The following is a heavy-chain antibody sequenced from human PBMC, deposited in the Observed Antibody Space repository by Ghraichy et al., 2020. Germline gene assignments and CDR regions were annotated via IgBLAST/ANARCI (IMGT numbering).Heavy chain of an antibody. D-gene: IGHD6-13*01. CDR2: IYYSGST. V-gene: IGHV4-39*01. J-gene: IGHJ6*02. Sequence: SETLSLTCTVSGGSISSSSYYWGWIRQPPGKGLEWIGSIYYSGSTYYNPSLKSRVTISVDTSKNQFSLKLSSVTAADTAVYYCARHKYSSSWYSRGRRYYYGMDVWGQGTTVTVSS. CDR1: GGSISSSSYY. CDR3: ARHKYSSSWYSRGRRYYYGMDV.